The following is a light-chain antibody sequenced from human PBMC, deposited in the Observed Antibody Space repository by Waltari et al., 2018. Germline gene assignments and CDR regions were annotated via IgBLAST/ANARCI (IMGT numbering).Light chain of an antibody. Sequence: AIQLTQSPSSLSASVGDRVTITCWASQGSNSALAWYQQKPGKAPKLLIYDASSLESGVPSRFSGSGYGTDFTLTISSLQPEDFATYYCQQFKSFLITFGQGT. CDR3: QQFKSFLIT. CDR2: DAS. V-gene: IGKV1-13*02. J-gene: IGKJ5*01. CDR1: QGSNSA.